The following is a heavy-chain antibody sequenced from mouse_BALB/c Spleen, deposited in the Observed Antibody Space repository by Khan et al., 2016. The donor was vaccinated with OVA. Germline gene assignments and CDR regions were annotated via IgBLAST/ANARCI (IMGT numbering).Heavy chain of an antibody. CDR1: GYTFTDYA. CDR3: ASVGEWLRRGGGNSDY. CDR2: ISIYYDNT. D-gene: IGHD2-2*01. Sequence: QVQLKQSGPELVRPGASVKISCKGSGYTFTDYAMHWVKQSPAQSLEWIGVISIYYDNTNYNQKFKSKATLTVDKSSSTAYMELARLTSEDSAIYYCASVGEWLRRGGGNSDYWGQGTTLTVSS. J-gene: IGHJ2*01. V-gene: IGHV1S137*01.